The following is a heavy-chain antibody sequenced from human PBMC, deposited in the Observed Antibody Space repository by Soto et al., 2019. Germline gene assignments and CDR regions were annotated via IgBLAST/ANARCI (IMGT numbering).Heavy chain of an antibody. D-gene: IGHD3-16*02. Sequence: QVQLVESGGGVVQPGRSLRLSCAASGFTFSSYGMHWVRQAPGKGLEWVAVISHDGSNKYYADSVKGRFTISRENSKNTLYLQMNSLRAEDTAVFYCAKDRGMITFGGVILPPRYDYWGQATLVTVSS. J-gene: IGHJ4*02. CDR1: GFTFSSYG. CDR2: ISHDGSNK. CDR3: AKDRGMITFGGVILPPRYDY. V-gene: IGHV3-30*18.